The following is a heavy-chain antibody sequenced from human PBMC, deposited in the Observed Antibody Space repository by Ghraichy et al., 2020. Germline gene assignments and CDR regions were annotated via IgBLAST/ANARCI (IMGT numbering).Heavy chain of an antibody. Sequence: SETLSLTCTVSGGSISSSSYYWGWIRQPPGQGLEWIGSIYYSGSAYYNPSLKSRVTISVDTSKNQFSLNLSSVTAADTAVYYCASLTKKEVGYWGQGTLVTVSS. D-gene: IGHD1-26*01. CDR3: ASLTKKEVGY. CDR1: GGSISSSSYY. J-gene: IGHJ4*02. CDR2: IYYSGSA. V-gene: IGHV4-39*01.